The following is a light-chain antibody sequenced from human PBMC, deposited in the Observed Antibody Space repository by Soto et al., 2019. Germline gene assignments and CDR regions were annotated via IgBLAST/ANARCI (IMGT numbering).Light chain of an antibody. CDR1: QGISSY. CDR2: AAS. CDR3: QQSSSTPIT. J-gene: IGKJ5*01. Sequence: DIQMPQSPSSLSASVGDRVTITCRESQGISSYLNWYQQKPGKAPKLLIYAASSLQSGVPSRFSGSGSGTDFPLTISSLQPEDFATYYCQQSSSTPITFGQGTRLEIK. V-gene: IGKV1-39*01.